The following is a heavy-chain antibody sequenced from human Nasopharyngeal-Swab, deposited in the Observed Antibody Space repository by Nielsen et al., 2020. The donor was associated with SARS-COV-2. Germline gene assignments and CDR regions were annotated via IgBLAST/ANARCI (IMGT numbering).Heavy chain of an antibody. CDR3: ASQSSGGMDI. CDR2: IWYDGSNK. J-gene: IGHJ4*02. Sequence: GGSLRLSCAASGFTFSTYYMHWVRQAPGKGLEWVAVIWYDGSNKYYADSVKGRFTISRDNSIKMLYLQMNSLTGEDTAVYYCASQSSGGMDIWGQGTLVTVSS. D-gene: IGHD1-26*01. CDR1: GFTFSTYY. V-gene: IGHV3-33*01.